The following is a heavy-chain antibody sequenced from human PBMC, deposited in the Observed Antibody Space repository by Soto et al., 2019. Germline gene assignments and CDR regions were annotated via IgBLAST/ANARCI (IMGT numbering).Heavy chain of an antibody. CDR2: ISGGGIT. CDR1: GLTFSSFA. J-gene: IGHJ5*01. D-gene: IGHD3-16*01. Sequence: EVQLFESGGGLVQPGGSLRLSCAASGLTFSSFAMSWVRQATGKGLEWVSVISGGGITHYSNSVKGRFTISRDNSKNMVYLEMTTLRAEDTALYYCAKGANYVGLFDSWGQGTLVTVST. V-gene: IGHV3-23*01. CDR3: AKGANYVGLFDS.